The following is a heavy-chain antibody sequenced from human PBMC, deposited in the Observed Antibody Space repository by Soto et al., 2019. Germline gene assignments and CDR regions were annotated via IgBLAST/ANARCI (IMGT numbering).Heavy chain of an antibody. V-gene: IGHV2-26*01. Sequence: KESGPVLVTPTETLTLTCTVSGFSLSNARMGVSWIRQPPGKALEWLAHIFSNDEKSYSTSLKSRLTISKDTSKSQVVLTMTNMDPVDTATYYCARYTMVRGVIPQFWDHWGQGTLVTVSS. CDR2: IFSNDEK. D-gene: IGHD3-10*01. CDR3: ARYTMVRGVIPQFWDH. J-gene: IGHJ4*02. CDR1: GFSLSNARMG.